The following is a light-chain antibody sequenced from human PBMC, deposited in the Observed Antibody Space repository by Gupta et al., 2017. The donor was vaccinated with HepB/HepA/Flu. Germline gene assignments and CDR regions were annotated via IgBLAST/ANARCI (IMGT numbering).Light chain of an antibody. Sequence: SYELTQPPSVSVSPGQTASITCSGDKLGDKYACWYQQKPGQSPVLVIYQDSKRPSGIPERFSGSNSGNTATLTISGTQAMEEADYYCQAWDSSTGMVFGTGTKVTVL. CDR3: QAWDSSTGMV. CDR2: QDS. V-gene: IGLV3-1*01. CDR1: KLGDKY. J-gene: IGLJ1*01.